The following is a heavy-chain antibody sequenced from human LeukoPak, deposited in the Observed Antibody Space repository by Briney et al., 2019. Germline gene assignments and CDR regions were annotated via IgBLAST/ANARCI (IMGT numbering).Heavy chain of an antibody. CDR2: MNPNSGNT. J-gene: IGHJ6*02. V-gene: IGHV1-8*01. CDR1: GYTFTSFD. Sequence: GASVKVSCKASGYTFTSFDINWLRQATGQGLEWVGWMNPNSGNTGYAQRFQGRVTMTKNTSISTAYMELSSLTSEDTAVYYCARGTPPFGVTLYYYYGMDVWGQGTTVTVSS. D-gene: IGHD2-8*01. CDR3: ARGTPPFGVTLYYYYGMDV.